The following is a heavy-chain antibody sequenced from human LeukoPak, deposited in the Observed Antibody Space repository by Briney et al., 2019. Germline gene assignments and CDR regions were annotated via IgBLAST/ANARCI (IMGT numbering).Heavy chain of an antibody. V-gene: IGHV4-4*07. CDR2: IYTSGST. Sequence: PSETLSLTCTVSGGSISSYYWSWIRQPAGKGLEWIGRIYTSGSTNYNPSLKSRVTMSVDTSKNQFSLKLNSVTPADTAVYYCARDPLGPYDSGYFDYWGQGTLVTVSS. CDR1: GGSISSYY. CDR3: ARDPLGPYDSGYFDY. J-gene: IGHJ4*02. D-gene: IGHD3-10*01.